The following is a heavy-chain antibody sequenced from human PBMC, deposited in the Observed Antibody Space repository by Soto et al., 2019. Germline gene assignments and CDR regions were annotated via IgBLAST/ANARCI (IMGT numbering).Heavy chain of an antibody. CDR2: INSDGSST. CDR1: GFTFSSYW. V-gene: IGHV3-74*01. Sequence: GGSLRLSCAASGFTFSSYWMHWVRQAPGKGLEWVSRINSDGSSTNYADSVKGRFTISRDNAKNTLFLQMNSLSAEDTAVYYCARGIAAAGTGWFDPWGQGTLVTVSS. D-gene: IGHD6-13*01. CDR3: ARGIAAAGTGWFDP. J-gene: IGHJ5*02.